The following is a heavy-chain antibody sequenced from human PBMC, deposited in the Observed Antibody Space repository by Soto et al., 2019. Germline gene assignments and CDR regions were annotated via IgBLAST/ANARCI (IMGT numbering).Heavy chain of an antibody. V-gene: IGHV3-21*01. Sequence: GGSLRLSCAASGFTFSSYSMNWVRQAPGKGLEWVSSISSSSSYIYYADSVKGRFTISRDNAKNSLYLQMNSLRADDTAVYYCARDSSSGPFDYWGQGTLVTVSS. D-gene: IGHD6-6*01. CDR3: ARDSSSGPFDY. CDR2: ISSSSSYI. CDR1: GFTFSSYS. J-gene: IGHJ4*02.